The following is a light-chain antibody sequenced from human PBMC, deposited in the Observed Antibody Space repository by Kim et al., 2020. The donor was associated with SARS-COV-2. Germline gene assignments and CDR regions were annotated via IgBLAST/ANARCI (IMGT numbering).Light chain of an antibody. J-gene: IGKJ2*01. CDR3: HQRSNWPPYT. Sequence: LARGDRATLSGRASQSVSSYLAWYQQKPGQAPRLLIYEASNRATGIPARFSGSGSGTDFTITISSLEPEDFAVYYCHQRSNWPPYTFGQGTKLEI. CDR1: QSVSSY. V-gene: IGKV3-11*01. CDR2: EAS.